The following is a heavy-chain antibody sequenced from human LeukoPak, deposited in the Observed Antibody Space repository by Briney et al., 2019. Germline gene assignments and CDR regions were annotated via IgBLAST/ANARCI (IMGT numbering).Heavy chain of an antibody. Sequence: PGGSPRLSCAASGFTFSTYDLHWVRQTTGKGLEWVSATGTAGDTWYSGSVKGRFTISRENAKSSMYLQMNSLRAGDTAVYYCARQNRNGFDYWGQATLVTVSS. J-gene: IGHJ4*02. CDR2: TGTAGDT. CDR1: GFTFSTYD. CDR3: ARQNRNGFDY. D-gene: IGHD2-8*01. V-gene: IGHV3-13*01.